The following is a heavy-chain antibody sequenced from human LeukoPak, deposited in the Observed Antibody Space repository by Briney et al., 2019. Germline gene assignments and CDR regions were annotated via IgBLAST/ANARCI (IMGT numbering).Heavy chain of an antibody. Sequence: SETLSLTCTVSGYSISSGYYWGWIRQPPGKGLGWIGSIYRSGNTYYNPTLKSRVTISVDTSKNQFSLKLSSVTAADTAVYYCARQGIQLWPRGAFDIWGQGTMVTVSS. V-gene: IGHV4-38-2*02. CDR1: GYSISSGYY. CDR3: ARQGIQLWPRGAFDI. D-gene: IGHD5-18*01. CDR2: IYRSGNT. J-gene: IGHJ3*02.